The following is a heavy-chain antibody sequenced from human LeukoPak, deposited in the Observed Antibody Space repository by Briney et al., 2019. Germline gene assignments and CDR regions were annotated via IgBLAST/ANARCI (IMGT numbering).Heavy chain of an antibody. J-gene: IGHJ3*02. CDR3: ARDPYNSGGYGAFDT. CDR2: INQDGESK. D-gene: IGHD3-22*01. Sequence: GGSLRLSCAVSGFTFSSSWMSWVRQAPGKGLEWVANINQDGESKVYVDSVKGRFTISRDNAKNSLCLQMNSLRAEDTAIYYRARDPYNSGGYGAFDTWGQGTMVTVSS. V-gene: IGHV3-7*01. CDR1: GFTFSSSW.